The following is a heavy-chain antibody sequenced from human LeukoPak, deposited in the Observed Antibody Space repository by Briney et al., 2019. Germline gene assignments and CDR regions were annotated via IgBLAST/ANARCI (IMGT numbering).Heavy chain of an antibody. Sequence: SDTLSLTCTVSGGSVSSGSYYWSWIRQPPGKGLEWIVYIYYSGSSGSTNYNPSLKSRVTISLDTSKNEFSLKLSSVTAADTAVYYCARSPRFGSGSYSIDYWGQGTLVTVSS. CDR1: GGSVSSGSYY. V-gene: IGHV4-61*01. CDR2: IYYSGSSGST. CDR3: ARSPRFGSGSYSIDY. D-gene: IGHD3-10*01. J-gene: IGHJ4*02.